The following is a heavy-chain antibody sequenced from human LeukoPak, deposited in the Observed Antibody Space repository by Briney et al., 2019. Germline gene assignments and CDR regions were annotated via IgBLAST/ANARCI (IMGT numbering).Heavy chain of an antibody. V-gene: IGHV3-21*01. CDR1: GFTFSSYS. J-gene: IGHJ6*02. CDR3: ARVILNGGYERPSGLDV. CDR2: ISSSSSYI. Sequence: GGSLRLSCAASGFTFSSYSMNWVRQAPGKGLEWVSSISSSSSYIYYADSVKGRFTISRDNAKNSLYLQMNSLRAEDTAVYYCARVILNGGYERPSGLDVWGQGTTVTVSS. D-gene: IGHD5-12*01.